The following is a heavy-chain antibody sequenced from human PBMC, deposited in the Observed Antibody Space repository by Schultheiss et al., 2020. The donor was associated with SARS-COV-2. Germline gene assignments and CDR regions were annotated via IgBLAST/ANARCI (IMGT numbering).Heavy chain of an antibody. CDR3: ARQKWGLGIDY. CDR2: IYYSGST. J-gene: IGHJ4*02. V-gene: IGHV4-59*08. CDR1: GGSISSYY. Sequence: SQTLSLTCTVSGGSISSYYWSWIRQPPGKGLEWIGYIYYSGSTYYNPSLKSLVTISVDTSKNQFSLKLSSVTAADTAVYYCARQKWGLGIDYWGQGTLVTVSS. D-gene: IGHD3-16*01.